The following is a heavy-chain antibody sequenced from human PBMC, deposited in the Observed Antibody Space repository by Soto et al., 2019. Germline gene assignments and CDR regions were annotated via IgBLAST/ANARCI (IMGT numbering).Heavy chain of an antibody. CDR3: ARLPTGYPNWFDP. CDR1: GYSFTNYW. J-gene: IGHJ5*02. D-gene: IGHD3-16*02. V-gene: IGHV5-51*01. CDR2: VYPSDSKT. Sequence: PGESLKISCKGSGYSFTNYWIGWVRQMPGKGLEWMGVVYPSDSKTEYSPSFQGQVTISVDKSINTAYLQWISLKASDTAIYYCARLPTGYPNWFDPWGQGTQVTVSS.